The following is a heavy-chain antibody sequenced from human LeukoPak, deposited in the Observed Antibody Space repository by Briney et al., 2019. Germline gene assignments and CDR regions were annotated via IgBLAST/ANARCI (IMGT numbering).Heavy chain of an antibody. D-gene: IGHD3-10*01. V-gene: IGHV4-61*02. Sequence: SETLSLTCTVSGGSISCGSYYWSWIRQPAGKGLEWIGRIYTSGSTNYNPSLKSRVTISVDTSKNQFSLKLSSVTAADTAVYYCARDIRGAGEPTFDYWGQGTLVTVSS. CDR1: GGSISCGSYY. J-gene: IGHJ4*02. CDR3: ARDIRGAGEPTFDY. CDR2: IYTSGST.